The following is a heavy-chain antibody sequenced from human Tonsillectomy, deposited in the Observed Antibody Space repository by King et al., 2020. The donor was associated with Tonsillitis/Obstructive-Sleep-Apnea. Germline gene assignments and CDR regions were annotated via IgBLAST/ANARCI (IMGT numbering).Heavy chain of an antibody. D-gene: IGHD3-10*01. CDR3: ASPGSGSYSLDY. CDR2: LIPLFGPA. J-gene: IGHJ4*02. CDR1: GGTFRRSA. V-gene: IGHV1-69*12. Sequence: APLLPSGAAVPPPGSSVQVSCTASGGTFRRSALRWVRPAPGQGLAWLGGLIPLFGPAPSAPTFPGRVTITAAAATSPAYMELRSLRSEDTAVYYCASPGSGSYSLDYWGQGTLVTVAS.